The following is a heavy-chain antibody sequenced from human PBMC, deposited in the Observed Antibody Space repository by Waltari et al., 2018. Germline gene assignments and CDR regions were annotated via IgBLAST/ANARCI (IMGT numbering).Heavy chain of an antibody. V-gene: IGHV3-74*03. CDR3: TTNPGY. J-gene: IGHJ4*02. CDR2: MKTDGTPI. Sequence: EVQLVESGGGLVQPGGSLRLSCAASGFSTDYWLDWVRQAPGKGLVWVSRMKTDGTPITYADSVKGRFTISRDSAKNTYYLQMNGLRAEDTAVYYCTTNPGYWGQGTLVTVSS. CDR1: GFSTDYW.